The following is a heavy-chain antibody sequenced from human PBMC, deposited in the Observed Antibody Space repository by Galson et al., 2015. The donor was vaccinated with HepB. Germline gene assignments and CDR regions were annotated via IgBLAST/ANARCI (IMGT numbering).Heavy chain of an antibody. CDR2: ISYDGSNK. CDR3: AKAGWGAYNHLGGAFDI. V-gene: IGHV3-30*18. Sequence: SLRLSCAASGFTFSSYGMHWVRQAPGKGLEWVAVISYDGSNKYYADSAKGRFTISRDNSKNTLYLQMNSLRAEDTAVYYCAKAGWGAYNHLGGAFDIWGQGTMVTVSS. D-gene: IGHD1-1*01. CDR1: GFTFSSYG. J-gene: IGHJ3*02.